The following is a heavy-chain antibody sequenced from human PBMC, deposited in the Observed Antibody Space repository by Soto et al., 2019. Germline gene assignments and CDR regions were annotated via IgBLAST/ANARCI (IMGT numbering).Heavy chain of an antibody. V-gene: IGHV4-31*03. CDR2: IYYSGST. CDR1: GGSISSGGYY. J-gene: IGHJ4*02. D-gene: IGHD3-22*01. CDR3: ARSLYYYDSSGYYPFDY. Sequence: PSETLSLTGTVSGGSISSGGYYWSWILQHPGKGLEWIGYIYYSGSTYYNPSLKSRVTISVDTSKNQFSLKLSSVTAADTAVYYCARSLYYYDSSGYYPFDYWGQGTLVTVSS.